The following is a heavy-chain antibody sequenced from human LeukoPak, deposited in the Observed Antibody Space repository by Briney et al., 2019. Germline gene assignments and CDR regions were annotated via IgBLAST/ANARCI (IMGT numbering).Heavy chain of an antibody. J-gene: IGHJ5*02. CDR2: MNPNSGNT. CDR3: ARGPNKSDGGNSGSAWFDP. Sequence: ASVKISCKASGYTFTTYDINWVRQATGQGLEWMGWMNPNSGNTGYAQKFQGRVTMTRNTSISTAYMELSSLRSEDTAVYYCARGPNKSDGGNSGSAWFDPWGQGTLVTVSS. CDR1: GYTFTTYD. V-gene: IGHV1-8*01. D-gene: IGHD4-23*01.